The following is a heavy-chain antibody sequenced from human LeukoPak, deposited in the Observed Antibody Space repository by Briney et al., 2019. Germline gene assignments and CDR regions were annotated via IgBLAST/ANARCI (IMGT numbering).Heavy chain of an antibody. V-gene: IGHV4-39*07. CDR2: IYYSGST. D-gene: IGHD6-13*01. CDR1: GGSISSSSYY. J-gene: IGHJ5*02. CDR3: ARGWYDGFRFDP. Sequence: SETLSLTCTVSGGSISSSSYYWGWIRQPPGKGLEWIGSIYYSGSTNYNPSLKSRVTISVDTSKNQFSLKLSSVTAADTAVYYCARGWYDGFRFDPWGQGTLVTVSS.